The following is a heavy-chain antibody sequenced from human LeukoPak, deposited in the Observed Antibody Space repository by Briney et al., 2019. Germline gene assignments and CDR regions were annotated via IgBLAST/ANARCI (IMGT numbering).Heavy chain of an antibody. J-gene: IGHJ3*02. CDR2: ISSGSGTI. CDR3: ARELLERLRGAFDI. V-gene: IGHV3-48*02. CDR1: GFTFSSYS. D-gene: IGHD1-1*01. Sequence: GGSLRLSCAASGFTFSSYSMNWVRQAPGKGLEWVSYISSGSGTIHYADSVKGRFTISRDNAKNSLYLQMNSLRDEDTAVYYCARELLERLRGAFDIWGQGTLVTVSS.